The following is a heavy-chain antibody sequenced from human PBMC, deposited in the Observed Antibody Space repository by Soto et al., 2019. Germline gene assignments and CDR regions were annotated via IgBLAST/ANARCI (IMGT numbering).Heavy chain of an antibody. Sequence: QVQLVESGGGVVQPGRSLRLSCAASGFTFSSYAMHWVRQAPGKGLEWVAVISYDGSNKYYADSVKGRFTISRDNSKNTLYLQMNSLRAEDTAVYYCAREGYCSGGSCYSFWYYYYGMDVWGQWTTVTVSS. D-gene: IGHD2-15*01. J-gene: IGHJ6*02. V-gene: IGHV3-30-3*01. CDR1: GFTFSSYA. CDR3: AREGYCSGGSCYSFWYYYYGMDV. CDR2: ISYDGSNK.